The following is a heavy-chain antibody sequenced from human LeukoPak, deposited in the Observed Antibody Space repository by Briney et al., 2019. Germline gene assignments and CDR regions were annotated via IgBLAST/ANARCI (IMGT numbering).Heavy chain of an antibody. CDR1: GYTFTSYD. J-gene: IGHJ3*02. CDR2: MNPNSGNT. V-gene: IGHV1-8*01. Sequence: ASVKVSCKASGYTFTSYDINWVRQATGQGLEWMGWMNPNSGNTGYAQKLQGRVTMTTDTSTSTAYMELRSLRSDDTAVYYCARVGGTTDAFDIWGQGTMVTVSS. D-gene: IGHD1-7*01. CDR3: ARVGGTTDAFDI.